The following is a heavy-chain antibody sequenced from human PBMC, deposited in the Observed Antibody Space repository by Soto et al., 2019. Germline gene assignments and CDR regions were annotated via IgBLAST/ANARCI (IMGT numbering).Heavy chain of an antibody. CDR1: GFSFSNYA. J-gene: IGHJ2*01. CDR2: ISGSSSNI. CDR3: ARDRSRGSDWARYLDL. Sequence: EVQLVESGGGLVQPGGSLRLSCAASGFSFSNYAMDWVRQAPGKGLEWVSYISGSSSNIRYADSVKGRFTISRDNAKSSVYLQMNSLRADDTAGYYCARDRSRGSDWARYLDLWGRGTLVTVSS. V-gene: IGHV3-48*01. D-gene: IGHD1-26*01.